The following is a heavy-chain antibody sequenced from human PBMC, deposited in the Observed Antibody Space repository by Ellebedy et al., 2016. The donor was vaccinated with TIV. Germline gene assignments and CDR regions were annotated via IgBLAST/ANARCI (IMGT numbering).Heavy chain of an antibody. D-gene: IGHD5-12*01. CDR2: INPTSGSS. V-gene: IGHV1-46*01. CDR3: ARGSVDYYFDQ. J-gene: IGHJ4*02. Sequence: AASVKVSCKASGYTFTSYFLYWVRQPPGQGLEGMGIINPTSGSSNYAQKFQGRVTVTRNTSTSTVYMELSSLRSDDTAVYYCARGSVDYYFDQWGQGTLVTVSS. CDR1: GYTFTSYF.